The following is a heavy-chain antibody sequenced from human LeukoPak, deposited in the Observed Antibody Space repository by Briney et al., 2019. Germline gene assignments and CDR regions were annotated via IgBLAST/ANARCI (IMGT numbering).Heavy chain of an antibody. D-gene: IGHD4-17*01. V-gene: IGHV1-2*04. Sequence: VKVXXKASGYTFTGYYMHWVRQAPGQGLEWMGWINPNSGGTNYAQKFQGWVTMTRDTSISTAYMELSRLRSDDTAVYYCARGSDDYGDYGLLDYWGQGTLVTVSS. CDR1: GYTFTGYY. J-gene: IGHJ4*02. CDR2: INPNSGGT. CDR3: ARGSDDYGDYGLLDY.